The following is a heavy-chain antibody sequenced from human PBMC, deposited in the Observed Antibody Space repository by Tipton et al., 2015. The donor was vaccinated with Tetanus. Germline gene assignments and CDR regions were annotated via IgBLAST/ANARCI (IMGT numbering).Heavy chain of an antibody. Sequence: TLSLTCTVSGASINTHHWSWLRQAPGKGLEWIGYFHFTGSTNFNPSLQSRVTISGDTSKNQFSLTMRSVTAADTAVYYCAGVLRSESVGWFDPWGQGTLVTVSS. J-gene: IGHJ5*02. CDR2: FHFTGST. CDR1: GASINTHH. V-gene: IGHV4-59*11. D-gene: IGHD3-3*01. CDR3: AGVLRSESVGWFDP.